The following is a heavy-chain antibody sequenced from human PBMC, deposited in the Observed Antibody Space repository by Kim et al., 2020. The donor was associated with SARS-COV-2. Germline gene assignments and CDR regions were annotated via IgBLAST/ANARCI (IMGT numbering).Heavy chain of an antibody. CDR2: IYYSGST. V-gene: IGHV4-59*13. J-gene: IGHJ6*02. Sequence: SETLSLTCTVSGGSISSYYWSWIRQPPGKGLEWIGYIYYSGSTNYNPSLKSRVTIAVDTSKNQFSLKLSSGTAADTAVYYCARGRDYYGMDVWGQGTTVTVSS. CDR3: ARGRDYYGMDV. CDR1: GGSISSYY.